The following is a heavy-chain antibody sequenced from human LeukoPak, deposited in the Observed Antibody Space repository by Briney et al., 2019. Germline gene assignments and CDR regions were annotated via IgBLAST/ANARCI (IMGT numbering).Heavy chain of an antibody. CDR1: GGSISSYY. D-gene: IGHD1-26*01. J-gene: IGHJ3*02. Sequence: SETLSLTCTVSGGSISSYYWNWIRQPPGKGLEWIGYIYYSGITNYNPSLKSRVTISVDTSKSQFSLKLSSVTAADTALYYCARAGRWEGRPHAFDIWGQGTMVTVSP. CDR3: ARAGRWEGRPHAFDI. CDR2: IYYSGIT. V-gene: IGHV4-59*01.